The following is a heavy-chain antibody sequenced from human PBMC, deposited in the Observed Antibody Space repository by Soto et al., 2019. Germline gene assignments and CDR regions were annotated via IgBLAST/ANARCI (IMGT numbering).Heavy chain of an antibody. D-gene: IGHD2-15*01. CDR1: GYTFTGYY. V-gene: IGHV1-2*04. Sequence: QVQLVQSGAEVKKPGASVKVSCKASGYTFTGYYMHWVRQAPGQGLEWMGWINPNSGGTNYAQKFQGWVTMTRDTSNSTAYMELSRLRSDDTAVYYCARDQGCSGGSCYRNWFDPWGQGTLVTVSS. J-gene: IGHJ5*02. CDR2: INPNSGGT. CDR3: ARDQGCSGGSCYRNWFDP.